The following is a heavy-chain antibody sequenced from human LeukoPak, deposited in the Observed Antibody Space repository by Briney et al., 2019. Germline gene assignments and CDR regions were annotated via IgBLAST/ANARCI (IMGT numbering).Heavy chain of an antibody. J-gene: IGHJ6*04. CDR3: ARDRSRYFDWFLYYYGMDV. V-gene: IGHV1-18*04. D-gene: IGHD3-9*01. CDR2: ISGYNGNT. Sequence: ASVKVSCKASGYTFTSYGISWVRQAPGQGLEWMGWISGYNGNTNYAQKLQGRVTMTTDTSTSTDYMELRSLRSDDTAVYYCARDRSRYFDWFLYYYGMDVWGKGTTVTVSS. CDR1: GYTFTSYG.